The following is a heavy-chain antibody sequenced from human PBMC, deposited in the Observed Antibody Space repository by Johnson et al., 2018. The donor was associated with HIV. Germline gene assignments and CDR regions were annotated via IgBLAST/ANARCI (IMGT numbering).Heavy chain of an antibody. D-gene: IGHD6-19*01. V-gene: IGHV3-13*01. CDR2: IGTAGDT. Sequence: VQLVESGGGLVQPGGSLRLSCAASGFTFSSYDMHWVRQATGKGLEWVSAIGTAGDTYYPGSVKGRFTISRENAKNSLYLQMNSLRAEDTAVYYCARDWGLYSSGWYVDAFDIWDQGTMVTVSS. J-gene: IGHJ3*02. CDR1: GFTFSSYD. CDR3: ARDWGLYSSGWYVDAFDI.